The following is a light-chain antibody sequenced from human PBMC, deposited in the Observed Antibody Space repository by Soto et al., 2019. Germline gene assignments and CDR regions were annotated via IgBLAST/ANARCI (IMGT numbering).Light chain of an antibody. CDR3: HQCDLWPPHT. CDR1: QSVSTN. V-gene: IGKV3-15*01. Sequence: EVVMTQSPATLSVPPGERATLSCGASQSVSTNLAWYQQKPGQAPRLLIYGASTKATGIPARFSGNGSGTEVPLAISSLQSEDFAVYYCHQCDLWPPHTFGQGNKREIK. J-gene: IGKJ2*01. CDR2: GAS.